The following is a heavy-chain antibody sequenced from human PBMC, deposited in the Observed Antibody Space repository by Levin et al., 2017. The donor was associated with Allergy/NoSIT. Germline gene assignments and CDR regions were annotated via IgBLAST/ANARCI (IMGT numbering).Heavy chain of an antibody. Sequence: GESLKISCAASGFTFGNYAMSWVRQAPGKGLEWVAGFRDTRYTNYADSVNGRFTISRDNYRNMFYLQMNSLRAEDTAFYHCARFARPAGVYDSSDSFDLWGQGTMVTVSS. CDR3: ARFARPAGVYDSSDSFDL. D-gene: IGHD3-22*01. CDR2: FRDTRYT. V-gene: IGHV3-23*01. CDR1: GFTFGNYA. J-gene: IGHJ3*01.